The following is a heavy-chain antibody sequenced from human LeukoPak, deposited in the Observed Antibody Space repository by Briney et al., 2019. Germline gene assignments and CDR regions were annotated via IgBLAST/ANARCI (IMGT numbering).Heavy chain of an antibody. CDR3: ARRRGYSYDY. CDR1: GGSISSYY. J-gene: IGHJ4*02. Sequence: PSETLSLTCTVSGGSISSYYWSWIRQPPGKGLEWIGYIYYSGSTNYNPSLKSRVTISVDTSKNQFSLKLSSETAADTAVYYCARRRGYSYDYWGQGTLVTVSS. CDR2: IYYSGST. D-gene: IGHD5-18*01. V-gene: IGHV4-59*08.